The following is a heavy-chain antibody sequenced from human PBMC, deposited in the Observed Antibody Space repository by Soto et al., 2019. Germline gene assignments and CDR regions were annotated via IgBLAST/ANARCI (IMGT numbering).Heavy chain of an antibody. CDR2: ISSSGSTI. D-gene: IGHD6-19*01. CDR3: ARDVKYSSGWYISPPIPAANY. J-gene: IGHJ4*02. Sequence: PGGSLRLSCAASGFTFSDYYMSWIRQAPGKGLEWVSYISSSGSTIYYADSVKGRFTISRDNAKNSLYLQMNSLRAEDTAVYYCARDVKYSSGWYISPPIPAANYWGQGTLVTVSS. V-gene: IGHV3-11*01. CDR1: GFTFSDYY.